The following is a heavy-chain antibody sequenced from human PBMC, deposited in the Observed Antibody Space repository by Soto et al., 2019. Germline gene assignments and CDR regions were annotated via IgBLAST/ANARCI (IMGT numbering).Heavy chain of an antibody. V-gene: IGHV4-59*01. CDR3: ATYGSGNYYFDY. CDR2: IYYSGST. J-gene: IGHJ4*02. CDR1: GGSISSYY. D-gene: IGHD3-10*01. Sequence: QVQLQESGPGLVKPSETLSLTCTVSGGSISSYYWSWIRQPPGKGLEWIGYIYYSGSTNYNPSLKSRVTISVDTSKNQFSLKLSSVTAADTAVYYCATYGSGNYYFDYWGQGTLVTVSS.